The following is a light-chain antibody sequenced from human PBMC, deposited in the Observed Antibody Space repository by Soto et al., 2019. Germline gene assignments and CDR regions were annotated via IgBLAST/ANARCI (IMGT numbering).Light chain of an antibody. CDR3: QQYRTSPRK. CDR1: QSISISY. J-gene: IGKJ1*01. CDR2: DAS. V-gene: IGKV3-20*01. Sequence: EIVLTPSPGTLSLSPVEIANLYCISSQSISISYLAWYQQKPGQAPRLVIYDASSRATGIPDRFSASGSGTDFSLTISRLEPEDFAVYYCQQYRTSPRKCGQGTKGDIK.